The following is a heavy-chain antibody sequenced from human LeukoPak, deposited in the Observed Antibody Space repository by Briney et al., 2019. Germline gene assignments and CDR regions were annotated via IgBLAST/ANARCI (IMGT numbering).Heavy chain of an antibody. CDR3: ARNVYYDSSGYYYRFYYYGMDV. CDR2: IYYSGST. CDR1: GGSISSSSYY. Sequence: RPSETLSLTCTVSGGSISSSSYYWSWIRQPPGKGLEWIGYIYYSGSTNYNPSLKSRVTISVDTSKNQFSLKLSSVTAADTAVYYCARNVYYDSSGYYYRFYYYGMDVWGQGTTVTVSS. J-gene: IGHJ6*02. D-gene: IGHD3-22*01. V-gene: IGHV4-61*01.